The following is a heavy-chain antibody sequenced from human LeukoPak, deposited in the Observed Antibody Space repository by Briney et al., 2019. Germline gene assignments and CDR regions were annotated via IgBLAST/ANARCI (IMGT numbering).Heavy chain of an antibody. CDR2: TYYRSKWYN. CDR3: ARANPPGIAAAGNYFDY. CDR1: GDSVSSNSAA. D-gene: IGHD6-13*01. Sequence: SQTLSLTCAVSGDSVSSNSAAWNWIRQSPSRGLEWLGRTYYRSKWYNDYAVSVKSRITINPDTSKNQFSLQLNSVTPEDTAVYYCARANPPGIAAAGNYFDYWGQGTLVTVSS. J-gene: IGHJ4*02. V-gene: IGHV6-1*01.